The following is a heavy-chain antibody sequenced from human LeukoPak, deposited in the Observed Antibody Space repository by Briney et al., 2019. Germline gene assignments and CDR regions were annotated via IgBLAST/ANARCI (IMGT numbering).Heavy chain of an antibody. D-gene: IGHD4-17*01. J-gene: IGHJ4*02. CDR3: ARAPTAVSSKYCFDY. CDR2: ISSSSRYI. Sequence: GGSLRLSCAGSGFTFSSYAMSWVRQAPGKGLEWVSSISSSSRYIYYADSVKGRFTISRDNAKNSLYLQMNSLRAEDTAVYYCARAPTAVSSKYCFDYWGWGTLVTVSS. CDR1: GFTFSSYA. V-gene: IGHV3-21*01.